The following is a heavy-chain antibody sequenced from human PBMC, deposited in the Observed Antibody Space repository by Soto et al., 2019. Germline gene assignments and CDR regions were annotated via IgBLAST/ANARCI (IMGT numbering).Heavy chain of an antibody. J-gene: IGHJ6*02. CDR2: IKQDGSEK. D-gene: IGHD6-13*01. CDR1: GFPFGSYW. Sequence: GGSLRLSCAASGFPFGSYWLSSVRQAPGKGLECVAKIKQDGSEKYYVDPVKGRFTISRDNAKNSLYLQMNSLRAEDTAVYYCARRSVSAAAGIYYYYGMDVWGQGTTVTVSS. CDR3: ARRSVSAAAGIYYYYGMDV. V-gene: IGHV3-7*02.